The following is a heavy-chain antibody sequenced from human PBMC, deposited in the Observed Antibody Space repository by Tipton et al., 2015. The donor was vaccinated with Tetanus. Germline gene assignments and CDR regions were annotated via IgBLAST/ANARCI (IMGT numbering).Heavy chain of an antibody. D-gene: IGHD6-25*01. J-gene: IGHJ4*02. CDR1: GFTFSNYK. CDR2: ISSTSRYI. Sequence: SLRLSCEVSGFTFSNYKMNWVRQGPGRGLEWVSSISSTSRYINYAASVKGRFTISRDNAKNSLFLEMNSLRVDDTAVYYCVSGSALDYWGQGTLLTVSS. V-gene: IGHV3-21*01. CDR3: VSGSALDY.